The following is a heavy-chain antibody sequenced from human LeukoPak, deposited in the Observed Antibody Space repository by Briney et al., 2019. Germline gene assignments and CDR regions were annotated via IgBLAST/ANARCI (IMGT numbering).Heavy chain of an antibody. CDR2: INSDGSTT. CDR3: ARDAVDTANAV. J-gene: IGHJ6*02. Sequence: GGSLRLSCAASGFTFTAYWMHWVRQAPGKGLVWVSHINSDGSTTSYADSVKGRFTISRDNAKNTLYLQMNSLRAEDTAVYYCARDAVDTANAVWGQGTTVTVSS. D-gene: IGHD5-18*01. V-gene: IGHV3-74*01. CDR1: GFTFTAYW.